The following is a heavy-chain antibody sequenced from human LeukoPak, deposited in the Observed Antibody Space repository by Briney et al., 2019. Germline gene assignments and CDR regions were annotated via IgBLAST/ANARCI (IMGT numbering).Heavy chain of an antibody. CDR2: IKEDESAK. CDR1: GFIFTDHW. D-gene: IGHD3-16*01. Sequence: PGGSLRLSCVASGFIFTDHWMSWVRQAPGKGLDWVANIKEDESAKFYADSVRGRFTISRDNAKNSVYLEMNNLRVEDTAVYYCARAVDVADYWGRVTLVTVSS. CDR3: ARAVDVADY. J-gene: IGHJ4*02. V-gene: IGHV3-7*01.